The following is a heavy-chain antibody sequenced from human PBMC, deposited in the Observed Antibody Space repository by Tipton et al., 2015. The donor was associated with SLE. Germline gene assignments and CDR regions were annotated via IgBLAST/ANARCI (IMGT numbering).Heavy chain of an antibody. Sequence: TLSLTCAVYGGSFSGYYWSWIRQPPGKGLEWIGEINHSGSTNYNPSLKSRVTVSLDTSKNQFSLNLISVTAADTAVYYCARQDGDYWGGAFDIWGQGTMVTVSS. CDR2: INHSGST. D-gene: IGHD4-17*01. V-gene: IGHV4-34*01. J-gene: IGHJ3*02. CDR1: GGSFSGYY. CDR3: ARQDGDYWGGAFDI.